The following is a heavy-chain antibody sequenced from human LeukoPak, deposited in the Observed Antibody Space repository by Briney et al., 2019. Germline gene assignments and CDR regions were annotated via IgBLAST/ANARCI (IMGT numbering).Heavy chain of an antibody. Sequence: SETLSLTCTVSGGSISSYYWSWIRQPPGKGLEWIGYIYYSGSTNYNPSLKSRVTISVDTSKNQFSLKLSSVTAADTAVYYCAREGLLWFGELSSWGQRTLVTVSS. J-gene: IGHJ5*02. CDR2: IYYSGST. D-gene: IGHD3-10*01. CDR1: GGSISSYY. CDR3: AREGLLWFGELSS. V-gene: IGHV4-59*01.